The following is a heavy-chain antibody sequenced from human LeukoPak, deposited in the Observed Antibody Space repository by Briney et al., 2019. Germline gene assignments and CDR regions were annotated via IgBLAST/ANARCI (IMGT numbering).Heavy chain of an antibody. V-gene: IGHV3-23*01. J-gene: IGHJ4*02. D-gene: IGHD4-17*01. Sequence: GGSLRLSCAASGFTFSSYGMSWVRQAPGKGLEWVSTINSGGSPYYADSVKGRFTISRDNSKNTLYLQMSSLRAEDTAVYYCAKRGQRTVTNPLYYFDYWGQGTLVTVSS. CDR1: GFTFSSYG. CDR3: AKRGQRTVTNPLYYFDY. CDR2: INSGGSP.